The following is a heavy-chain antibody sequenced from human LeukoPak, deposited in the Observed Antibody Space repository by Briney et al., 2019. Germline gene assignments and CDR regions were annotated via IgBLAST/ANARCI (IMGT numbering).Heavy chain of an antibody. CDR1: GGSFSGYY. Sequence: SETLSLTCAVYGGSFSGYYWSWIRQPPGKGLEWIGEINHSGSTNYNPSLKSRVTISVDTSKNQFSLKLSSVTAADTAVYYCARDGGYSNPLDYWGQGTLVTVSS. J-gene: IGHJ4*02. D-gene: IGHD3-22*01. CDR2: INHSGST. CDR3: ARDGGYSNPLDY. V-gene: IGHV4-34*01.